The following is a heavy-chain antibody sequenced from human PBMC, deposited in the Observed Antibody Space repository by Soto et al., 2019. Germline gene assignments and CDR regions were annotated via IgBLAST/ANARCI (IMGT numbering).Heavy chain of an antibody. J-gene: IGHJ3*02. CDR1: GITFNDYY. CDR3: AMGNYFAFDI. CDR2: ISSSGSMK. D-gene: IGHD3-10*01. Sequence: GVLRLSCAASGITFNDYYVTWVRQAPGKGLEWVSFISSSGSMKYYTDSVKGRFTLPRDNAKNSLYLQMNSLRAEDTAVYYCAMGNYFAFDIWGQGTVVTVSS. V-gene: IGHV3-11*01.